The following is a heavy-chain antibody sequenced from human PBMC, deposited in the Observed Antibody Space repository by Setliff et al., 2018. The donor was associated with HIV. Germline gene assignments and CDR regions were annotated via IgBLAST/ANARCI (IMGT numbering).Heavy chain of an antibody. D-gene: IGHD6-25*01. CDR2: INSDGSST. CDR1: GGSISSSSYY. Sequence: ETLSLTCTVSGGSISSSSYYWGWIRQPPGKGLVWVSRINSDGSSTSYADSVKGRFTISRDNAGASLFLQMNSLRAEDTAIYYCVRDTTSGWMLTSWGQGTLVTVSS. J-gene: IGHJ4*02. V-gene: IGHV3-74*01. CDR3: VRDTTSGWMLTS.